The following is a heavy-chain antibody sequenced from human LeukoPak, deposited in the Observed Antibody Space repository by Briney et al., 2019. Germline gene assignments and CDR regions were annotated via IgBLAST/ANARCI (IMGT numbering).Heavy chain of an antibody. CDR3: AREGRYDYVWGSYRHIDY. D-gene: IGHD3-16*02. J-gene: IGHJ4*02. CDR1: GFTFSSYW. Sequence: GGSLRLSCAASGFTFSSYWMHWVRQAPGKGLVWVSRINSDGSSTSYADSVKGRFTISRDNAKNTLYLQMNSLRAKDTAVYYCAREGRYDYVWGSYRHIDYWGQGTLVTVSS. V-gene: IGHV3-74*01. CDR2: INSDGSST.